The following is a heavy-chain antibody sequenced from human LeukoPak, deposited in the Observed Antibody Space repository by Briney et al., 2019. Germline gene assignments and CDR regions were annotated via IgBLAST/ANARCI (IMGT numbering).Heavy chain of an antibody. V-gene: IGHV3-21*01. CDR2: ISSSSSYI. D-gene: IGHD3-22*01. Sequence: GGSLRLSCAASGFTFSSYGMHWVRQAPGKGLEWVSSISSSSSYIYYADSVKGRFTISRDNAKNSLYLQMNSLRAEDTAVYYCARGSLDYYDSSGCDYWGQGTLVTVSS. CDR3: ARGSLDYYDSSGCDY. J-gene: IGHJ4*02. CDR1: GFTFSSYG.